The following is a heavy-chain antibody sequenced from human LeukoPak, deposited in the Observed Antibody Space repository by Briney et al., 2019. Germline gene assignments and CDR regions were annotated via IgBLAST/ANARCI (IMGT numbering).Heavy chain of an antibody. J-gene: IGHJ5*02. CDR3: ASRTDGYSLISSNCFDP. D-gene: IGHD5-24*01. V-gene: IGHV4-4*09. CDR1: GGSINSYY. Sequence: SETLSLTCSVSGGSINSYYWMWIRQPPGKGLEWIGYIYASGNSNYNPSLKSRVTMSVDTSKNQVSLKLRSVTAADTAVYYCASRTDGYSLISSNCFDPWGQGTLVTVSS. CDR2: IYASGNS.